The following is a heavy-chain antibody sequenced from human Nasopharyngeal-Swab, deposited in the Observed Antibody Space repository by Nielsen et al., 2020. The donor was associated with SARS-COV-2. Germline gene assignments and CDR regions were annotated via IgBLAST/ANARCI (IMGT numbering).Heavy chain of an antibody. D-gene: IGHD5-24*01. CDR3: AREGRDGFDY. V-gene: IGHV3-30*03. J-gene: IGHJ4*02. CDR2: ISYDGSNR. Sequence: GGSLRLSCAASGFTFNKYGLHWVRQAPGKGLEWVAGISYDGSNRYYADSVKGRFTISRDNSKNTLYLQINSLRPEDTAVYYCAREGRDGFDYWGQGTLVTVSS. CDR1: GFTFNKYG.